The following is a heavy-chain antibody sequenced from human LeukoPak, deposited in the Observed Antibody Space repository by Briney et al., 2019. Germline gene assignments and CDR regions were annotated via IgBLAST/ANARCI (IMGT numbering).Heavy chain of an antibody. CDR1: GFTFSSYA. V-gene: IGHV3-23*01. CDR3: ARDDDSSGYYDAEYFQH. CDR2: STGTGYST. D-gene: IGHD3-22*01. J-gene: IGHJ1*01. Sequence: GGSLRLSCAASGFTFSSYAMSWVRQAPGKGLEWVSGSTGTGYSTYYADSVKGRFTISRDNAKNSLYLQMNSLRAEDTAVYYCARDDDSSGYYDAEYFQHWGQGTLVTVSS.